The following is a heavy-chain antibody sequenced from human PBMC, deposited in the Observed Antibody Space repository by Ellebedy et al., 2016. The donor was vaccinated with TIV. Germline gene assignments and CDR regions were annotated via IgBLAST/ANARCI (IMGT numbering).Heavy chain of an antibody. Sequence: GESLKISXAASGFTFSSHWMHWVRQAPGKGLVWVSRIKSDGSSTSYADSVKGRFTISRDNAKNTLYLQMNSLRAEDTAVYYCARGPDYGGNSENRRGAFDIWGQGTMVTVSS. CDR1: GFTFSSHW. CDR2: IKSDGSST. D-gene: IGHD4-23*01. J-gene: IGHJ3*02. V-gene: IGHV3-74*01. CDR3: ARGPDYGGNSENRRGAFDI.